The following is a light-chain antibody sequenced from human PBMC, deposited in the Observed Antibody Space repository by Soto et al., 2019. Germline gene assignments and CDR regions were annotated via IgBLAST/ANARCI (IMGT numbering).Light chain of an antibody. J-gene: IGLJ3*02. CDR1: SSNIGAGYD. CDR2: ENN. CDR3: QSYDSSLSGVV. V-gene: IGLV1-40*01. Sequence: QSVLTQPPSVSGAPGQRVTISCNGGSSNIGAGYDVHWYQQIPGTAPKLLIYENNNRPSGVPDRFSGSKSGTSASLAITGLQAEDEADYYCQSYDSSLSGVVFGGGTKLTVL.